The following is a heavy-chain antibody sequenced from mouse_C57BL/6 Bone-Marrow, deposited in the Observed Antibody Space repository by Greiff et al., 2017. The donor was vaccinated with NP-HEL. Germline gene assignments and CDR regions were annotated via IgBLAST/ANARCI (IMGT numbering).Heavy chain of an antibody. CDR1: GYTFTSYW. V-gene: IGHV1-69*01. Sequence: VQLHQPGAELVMPGASVKLSCKASGYTFTSYWMHWVKQRPGQGLEWIGEIDPSDSYTNYNQKFKGKSTLTVDKSSSTAYMQLSSLTSEDSAVYYCARDYHVGFAYWGQGTLVTVSA. CDR3: ARDYHVGFAY. CDR2: IDPSDSYT. J-gene: IGHJ3*01. D-gene: IGHD1-1*01.